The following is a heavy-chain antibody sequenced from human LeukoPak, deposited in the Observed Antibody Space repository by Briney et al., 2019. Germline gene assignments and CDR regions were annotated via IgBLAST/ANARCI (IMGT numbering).Heavy chain of an antibody. CDR2: ISSNGGST. J-gene: IGHJ4*02. CDR3: AKSIVGRAHSDY. CDR1: GFTFSSYA. Sequence: PGGSLRLSCSASGFTFSSYAMHWVRQAPGKGLEYVSAISSNGGSTYYADSVKGRFTVSRDNFKNTLYLQMNSLRAEDTAVYYCAKSIVGRAHSDYWGQGTLVTVSS. V-gene: IGHV3-64*04. D-gene: IGHD2-15*01.